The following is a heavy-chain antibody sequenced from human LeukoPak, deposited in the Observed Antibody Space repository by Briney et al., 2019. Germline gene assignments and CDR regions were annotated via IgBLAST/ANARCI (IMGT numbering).Heavy chain of an antibody. V-gene: IGHV1-69*04. J-gene: IGHJ4*02. CDR2: IIPILGIA. D-gene: IGHD1-20*01. Sequence: SVKVSCKASGGTFSSYAISWVRQAPGQGLEWMGRIIPILGIANYAQKFQGRVTITADKSTSTAYMELSSLRSEDTAVYYCARERGNWNDGFDYWGQGTLVTVSS. CDR3: ARERGNWNDGFDY. CDR1: GGTFSSYA.